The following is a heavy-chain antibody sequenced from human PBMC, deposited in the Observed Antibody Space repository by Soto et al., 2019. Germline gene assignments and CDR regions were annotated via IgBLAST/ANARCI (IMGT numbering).Heavy chain of an antibody. J-gene: IGHJ6*03. CDR3: ARIAYCSVLSCPSRYMDV. D-gene: IGHD2-15*01. V-gene: IGHV3-48*01. CDR1: GFTFSNYM. CDR2: ISSGSTTI. Sequence: GGSLRLSCAASGFTFSNYMMNWVRQAPGKGLEWVSYISSGSTTIYYADSVQGRFTVSRDNANNSLYLDMNGLTVEDTATYYCARIAYCSVLSCPSRYMDVWGKGTTVTVSS.